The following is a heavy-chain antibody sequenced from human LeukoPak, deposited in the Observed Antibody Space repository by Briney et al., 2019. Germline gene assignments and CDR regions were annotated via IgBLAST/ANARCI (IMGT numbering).Heavy chain of an antibody. J-gene: IGHJ4*02. CDR1: GGSISSSSYY. D-gene: IGHD6-19*01. Sequence: ETLSLTCTVSGGSISSSSYYWGWIRQPPGTGLEWVSAVSGSGGSTYYADSVKGRFTISRDNPKNMLYLEMNSLRADDTAVYYCAKGPLIEVAGTTWDYWGQGTLVTVSS. CDR2: VSGSGGST. CDR3: AKGPLIEVAGTTWDY. V-gene: IGHV3-23*01.